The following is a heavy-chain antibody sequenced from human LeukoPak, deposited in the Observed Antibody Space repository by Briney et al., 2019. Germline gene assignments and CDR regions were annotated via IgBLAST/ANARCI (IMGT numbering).Heavy chain of an antibody. Sequence: GGSLRLSCAASGFTFSDYYMSWIRQAPGKGLEWVSAISGSGGSTYYADSVKGRFTISRDNSKNTLYLQMNSLRAEDTAVYYCANAGGWSHYYYYGMDVWGQGTTVTVSS. J-gene: IGHJ6*02. D-gene: IGHD6-19*01. CDR2: ISGSGGST. CDR1: GFTFSDYY. CDR3: ANAGGWSHYYYYGMDV. V-gene: IGHV3-23*01.